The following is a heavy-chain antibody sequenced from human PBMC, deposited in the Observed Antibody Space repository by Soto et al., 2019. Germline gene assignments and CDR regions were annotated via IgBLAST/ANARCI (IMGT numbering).Heavy chain of an antibody. V-gene: IGHV3-30-3*01. CDR1: RLTFSSFS. J-gene: IGHJ3*01. CDR2: ISYDGGKK. CDR3: AREALPGYYDASGNFYAVHDAFDL. Sequence: QVQLVESGGGVVPPGRSLRLSCAGSRLTFSSFSLHWVRQAPGKGLEWVAVISYDGGKKDYTDSVKGRFTISRDNAKNTVHLQMDSLRADDTALYYCAREALPGYYDASGNFYAVHDAFDLWGQGTMVTVSS. D-gene: IGHD3-16*01.